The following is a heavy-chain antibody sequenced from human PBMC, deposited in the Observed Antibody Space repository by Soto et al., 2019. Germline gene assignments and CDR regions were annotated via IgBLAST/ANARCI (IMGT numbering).Heavy chain of an antibody. CDR2: IYWDDDK. V-gene: IGHV2-5*02. CDR1: GFSLSTSGVG. CDR3: ALRRGYCSGGSCYSIWFDP. D-gene: IGHD2-15*01. Sequence: QITLKESGPTLVKPTQTLTLTCTFSGFSLSTSGVGVGWIRQPPGKALEWLALIYWDDDKRYSPSLKSRLTITKDTSKNQVVLTITNMDPVDTATYYCALRRGYCSGGSCYSIWFDPWGQGTLVIVSS. J-gene: IGHJ5*02.